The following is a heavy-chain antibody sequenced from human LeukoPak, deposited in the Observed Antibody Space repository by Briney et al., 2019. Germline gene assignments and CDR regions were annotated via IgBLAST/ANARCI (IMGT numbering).Heavy chain of an antibody. CDR1: GFIFRDSA. CDR2: IRGKPYGYAT. D-gene: IGHD4-17*01. CDR3: SRRYYGDHVLDF. J-gene: IGHJ4*02. Sequence: GGSLKLSCAAHGFIFRDSAFHWVRQASGKGLEWVGRIRGKPYGYATAYAASVKGRFTVSRDDSQNTAYLQMDSLRTEDTAVYYCSRRYYGDHVLDFWGQEVLVTVSS. V-gene: IGHV3-73*01.